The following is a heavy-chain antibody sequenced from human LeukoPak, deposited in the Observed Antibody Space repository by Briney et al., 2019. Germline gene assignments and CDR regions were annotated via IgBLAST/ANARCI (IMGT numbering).Heavy chain of an antibody. V-gene: IGHV1-24*01. CDR3: AILKVGGYEKDDY. D-gene: IGHD5-12*01. J-gene: IGHJ4*02. Sequence: ASVKVSCKVSGYTLRDLSMHWVRQAPGKGLEWMGGRDPEDGETIDAQYFQGSVTMTEDTSIDTAYMELSSLRSEDTAVYYCAILKVGGYEKDDYWGQGTLVTASS. CDR1: GYTLRDLS. CDR2: RDPEDGET.